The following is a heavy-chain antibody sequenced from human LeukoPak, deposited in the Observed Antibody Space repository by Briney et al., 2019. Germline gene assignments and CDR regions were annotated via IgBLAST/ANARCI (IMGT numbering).Heavy chain of an antibody. CDR2: IIPVFGTA. J-gene: IGHJ4*02. D-gene: IGHD3-3*01. CDR1: GGTLSNYI. Sequence: ASVKVSCKTSGGTLSNYILSWVRQAPGQGLEWMGGIIPVFGTANYAQKFQDRVTITADESTNTVYMELSNLRSEDTAVYYCARHLYHDDFWSGYIDYWGQGSLLTIS. V-gene: IGHV1-69*13. CDR3: ARHLYHDDFWSGYIDY.